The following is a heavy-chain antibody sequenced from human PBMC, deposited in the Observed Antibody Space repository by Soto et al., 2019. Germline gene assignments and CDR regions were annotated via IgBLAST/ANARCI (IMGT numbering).Heavy chain of an antibody. Sequence: QPGGSLRLSCAASGFTFSSYAMSWVRQAPGKGLEWVSAISGSGGSTYYADSVKGRFTISRDNSKNTLYLQMNSLRAEDTAVYYCAKGFGVVISRLGYYYYGMDVWGQGTTVTSP. V-gene: IGHV3-23*01. CDR2: ISGSGGST. D-gene: IGHD3-3*01. CDR1: GFTFSSYA. CDR3: AKGFGVVISRLGYYYYGMDV. J-gene: IGHJ6*02.